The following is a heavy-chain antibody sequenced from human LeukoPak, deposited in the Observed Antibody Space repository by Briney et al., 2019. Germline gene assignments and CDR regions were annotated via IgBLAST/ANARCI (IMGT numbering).Heavy chain of an antibody. CDR3: ARDLAGGGNY. J-gene: IGHJ4*02. V-gene: IGHV1-46*01. Sequence: ASVTVSCTASGYTFTNYYMHWVRQAPGQGLEWMGVINPSGGSTNYAQKFQGRVTMTRDMSTSTVHMELSSLRSEDTAVYSCARDLAGGGNYWGQGTLVAVSS. D-gene: IGHD3-16*01. CDR2: INPSGGST. CDR1: GYTFTNYY.